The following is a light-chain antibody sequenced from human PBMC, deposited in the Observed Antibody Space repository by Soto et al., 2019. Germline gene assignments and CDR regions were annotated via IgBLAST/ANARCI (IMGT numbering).Light chain of an antibody. Sequence: DIQMTQSPSSLSASVGDRVTITCRASQGISNYLAWYQQKPGILPKLLIYAASTLQSGVPSRFSGSGSGTDFTLTISSLQPEDVATDYCQKYNRAPFTVGPGTKVDIK. CDR2: AAS. J-gene: IGKJ3*01. CDR1: QGISNY. CDR3: QKYNRAPFT. V-gene: IGKV1-27*01.